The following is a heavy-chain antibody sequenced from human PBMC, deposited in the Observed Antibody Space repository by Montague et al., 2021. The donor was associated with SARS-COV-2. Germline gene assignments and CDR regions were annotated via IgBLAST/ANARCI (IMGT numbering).Heavy chain of an antibody. Sequence: SLRLSCAASGFIFTNYAMSWVRQAPGKGLEWVSTISDSGHNTYYADSARGRFTLSRDDSKSTLYLQMDSLRVDDTAVYYCAKAGSRIESWQHPADSGIDVWGQGTTVTVSS. J-gene: IGHJ6*02. CDR3: AKAGSRIESWQHPADSGIDV. CDR2: ISDSGHNT. D-gene: IGHD2-21*01. CDR1: GFIFTNYA. V-gene: IGHV3-23*01.